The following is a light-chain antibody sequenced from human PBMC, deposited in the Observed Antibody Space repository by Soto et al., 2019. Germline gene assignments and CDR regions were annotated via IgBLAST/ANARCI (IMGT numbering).Light chain of an antibody. V-gene: IGLV2-14*01. CDR2: EVS. CDR1: SSDVGGYNY. Sequence: QSALTQPASVSGSPGQSITISCTGTSSDVGGYNYVSWYQQHPAKAPKLMIYEVSNRPSGVSNRFSGSKSGNTASLTISGLQAEDDAYYCCSSYTSTNTLVFGGGTKLTVL. J-gene: IGLJ3*02. CDR3: SSYTSTNTLV.